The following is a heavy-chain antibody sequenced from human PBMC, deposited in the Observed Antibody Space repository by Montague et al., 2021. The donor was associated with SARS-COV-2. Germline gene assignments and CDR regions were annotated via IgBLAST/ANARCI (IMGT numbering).Heavy chain of an antibody. CDR2: IYYSGST. D-gene: IGHD3-10*01. CDR1: GGSISSGGYY. CDR3: ARSTEPMRILSITSLNWYFDL. V-gene: IGHV4-31*03. J-gene: IGHJ2*01. Sequence: TLSLTCTVSGGSISSGGYYWSWIRQHPGKGLEWIGYIYYSGSTYYNPSLKSRVTISVDTSKNQFSLKMSSVTAADTAVYYCARSTEPMRILSITSLNWYFDLWGRGTLVTVSS.